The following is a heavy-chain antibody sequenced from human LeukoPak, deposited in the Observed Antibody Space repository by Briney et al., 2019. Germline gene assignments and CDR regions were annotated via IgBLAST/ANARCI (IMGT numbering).Heavy chain of an antibody. Sequence: PGRSLRLSCAASGFTFSSFAMHWVRQAPGKGLEWVSVISYDGYTKHYADSVKGRFTISRDNSKSTLYLQMNSLRAEDTAVYYCALLLGGGDSGGTFDYWGQGTLVTVSS. CDR2: ISYDGYTK. CDR3: ALLLGGGDSGGTFDY. CDR1: GFTFSSFA. D-gene: IGHD2-21*02. V-gene: IGHV3-30-3*01. J-gene: IGHJ4*02.